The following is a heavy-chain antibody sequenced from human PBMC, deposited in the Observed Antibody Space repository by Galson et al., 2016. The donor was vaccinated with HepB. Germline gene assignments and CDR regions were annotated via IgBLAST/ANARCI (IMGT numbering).Heavy chain of an antibody. D-gene: IGHD4/OR15-4a*01. CDR1: GFTFDIYG. J-gene: IGHJ4*02. V-gene: IGHV3-30*18. CDR3: AKTIAMHGTAWREVDS. Sequence: SLRLSCAASGFTFDIYGMHWVRQAPGKGLEWVAVTSYDGLNRYYVDSVKGRFTISKDNSKNTLYLQMDSLRVEDTAVYYCAKTIAMHGTAWREVDSWGQGTLVTVSS. CDR2: TSYDGLNR.